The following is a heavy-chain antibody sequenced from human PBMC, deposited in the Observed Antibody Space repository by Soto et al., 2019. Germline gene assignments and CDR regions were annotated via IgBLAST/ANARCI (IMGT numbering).Heavy chain of an antibody. V-gene: IGHV3-74*01. CDR3: ARGPRVSSTGTGAH. CDR2: TSDDGSTA. J-gene: IGHJ4*02. CDR1: GFTFSAYW. Sequence: PGGSLRLSCSVSGFTFSAYWMHWVRQVPGKGLTWVSRTSDDGSTATYADSVKGRFVISRDNAKNSLYLEMNTLRAADSGLYYCARGPRVSSTGTGAHWGRGALVTVSS. D-gene: IGHD1-1*01.